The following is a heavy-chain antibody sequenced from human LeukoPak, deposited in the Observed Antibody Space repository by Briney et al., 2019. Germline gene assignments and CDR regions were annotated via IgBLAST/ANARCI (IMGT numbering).Heavy chain of an antibody. CDR3: ARHRKQLGYCSSTSCPRGAFDI. CDR1: GYSFTSYW. Sequence: GESLKISCKGSGYSFTSYWIGWVRQMPGKGLEWMGIIYPGDSDTRYSPSFQGQVTISADKSISTAYLQWSSLKASDTAMYYCARHRKQLGYCSSTSCPRGAFDIWGQGTMVTVSS. V-gene: IGHV5-51*01. J-gene: IGHJ3*02. CDR2: IYPGDSDT. D-gene: IGHD2-2*01.